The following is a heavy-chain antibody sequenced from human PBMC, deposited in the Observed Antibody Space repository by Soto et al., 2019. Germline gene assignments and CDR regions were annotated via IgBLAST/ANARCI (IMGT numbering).Heavy chain of an antibody. CDR3: ARHLHFLVSVPEFWFDP. Sequence: QLQLQESGPGLVKPSETLSLTCTVSGGSISSSSYYWGWIRQPPGKGLEWIGSIYYSGSTYYNPSLKSRVTISVDTSKNQFSLKLSSVTAADTAVYYCARHLHFLVSVPEFWFDPWGQGTLVTVSS. CDR2: IYYSGST. D-gene: IGHD3-3*02. V-gene: IGHV4-39*01. CDR1: GGSISSSSYY. J-gene: IGHJ5*02.